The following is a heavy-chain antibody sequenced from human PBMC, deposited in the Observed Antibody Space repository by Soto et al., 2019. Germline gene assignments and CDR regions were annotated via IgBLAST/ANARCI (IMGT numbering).Heavy chain of an antibody. D-gene: IGHD6-19*01. CDR1: GFTFDDYA. J-gene: IGHJ6*02. Sequence: PGGSLRLSCAASGFTFDDYAMHWVRQAPGKGLEWVSGISWNSGSIGYADSVKGRFTISRDNAKNSLYLQMNSLRAEDTALYYCAKDIRWLVGGGYGMDVWGQGTTVTVSS. CDR3: AKDIRWLVGGGYGMDV. V-gene: IGHV3-9*01. CDR2: ISWNSGSI.